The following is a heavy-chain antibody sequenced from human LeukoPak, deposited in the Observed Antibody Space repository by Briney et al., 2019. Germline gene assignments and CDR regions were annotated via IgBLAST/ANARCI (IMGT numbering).Heavy chain of an antibody. Sequence: PGGSLRLSCAASGFAVSSNYMSWIRQAPGKGLEWVSVIYSGGSTYYADSVKGRFTISRDNSKNALYLQMNSLRVEDTAVYYCARGPVDGGNEGLDSWGQGTLVTVSS. V-gene: IGHV3-66*01. CDR2: IYSGGST. D-gene: IGHD4-23*01. CDR1: GFAVSSNY. J-gene: IGHJ4*02. CDR3: ARGPVDGGNEGLDS.